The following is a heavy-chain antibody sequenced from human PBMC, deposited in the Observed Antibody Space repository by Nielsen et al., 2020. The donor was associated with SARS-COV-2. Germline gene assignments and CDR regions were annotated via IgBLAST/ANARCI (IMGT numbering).Heavy chain of an antibody. J-gene: IGHJ4*02. V-gene: IGHV4-34*01. CDR2: INHSGST. CDR3: ARGHKGAAAGYYFDY. D-gene: IGHD6-13*01. Sequence: SETLSLTCAVYGGSFSGYYWSWIRQPPGKGLEWIGEINHSGSTNYNPSLKSRVIISVDTSKNQFSLKLSSVTAADTAVYYCARGHKGAAAGYYFDYWGQGTLVTVSS. CDR1: GGSFSGYY.